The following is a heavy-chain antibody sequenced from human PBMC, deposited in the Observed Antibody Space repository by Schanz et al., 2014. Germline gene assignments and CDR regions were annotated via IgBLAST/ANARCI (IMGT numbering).Heavy chain of an antibody. CDR2: TSNDGSFT. V-gene: IGHV3-74*02. J-gene: IGHJ4*02. CDR3: TKGRAVYYFDD. CDR1: GFTFSDSW. D-gene: IGHD1-26*01. Sequence: VQLLESGGGLVQPGGSLRLSCAASGFTFSDSWMHWVRQAPGKGLVWVSRTSNDGSFTTFADSVKGRFTISRDNAKNTLYLQMNSLRAEDTAIYYCTKGRAVYYFDDWGQGTLVTFSP.